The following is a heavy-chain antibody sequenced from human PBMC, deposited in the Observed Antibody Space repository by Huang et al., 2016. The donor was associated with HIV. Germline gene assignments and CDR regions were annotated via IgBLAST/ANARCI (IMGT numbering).Heavy chain of an antibody. Sequence: QVQLQESGPGLVKPSETLSLTCTVSGGSISSSYWSWIRQPAGTGLEWSGRIYSSGSTNYNTSLKSRVTMSVDTSKNQFSLKLSSVTAADTAVYFCARAAAGTDWFDPWGQGILVTVSS. CDR3: ARAAAGTDWFDP. CDR1: GGSISSSY. CDR2: IYSSGST. J-gene: IGHJ5*02. D-gene: IGHD6-13*01. V-gene: IGHV4-4*07.